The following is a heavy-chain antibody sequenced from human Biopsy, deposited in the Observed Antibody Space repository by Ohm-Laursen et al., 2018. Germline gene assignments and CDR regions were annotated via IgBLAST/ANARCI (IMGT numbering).Heavy chain of an antibody. CDR3: ARGSNDSGGLYFPR. CDR2: ISCTGYT. D-gene: IGHD4-23*01. V-gene: IGHV4-59*11. CDR1: GGSFTGHY. J-gene: IGHJ4*02. Sequence: TLSLTCTVSGGSFTGHYWSWIRQPPGKGLEWIGHISCTGYTSYNASLKSRVTISVDTSRNHFSLRLSSLTAADTAVYYCARGSNDSGGLYFPRWGQGTLLTVSS.